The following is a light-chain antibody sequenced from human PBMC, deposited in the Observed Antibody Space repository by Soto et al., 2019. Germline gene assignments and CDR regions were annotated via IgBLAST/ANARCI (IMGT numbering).Light chain of an antibody. CDR2: WAS. V-gene: IGKV4-1*01. CDR1: QSILYNSNNKNY. J-gene: IGKJ1*01. CDR3: QQYYTTPRT. Sequence: DIVMTQSPDSLTVSLGERATINCRSSQSILYNSNNKNYLAWYQQKPGQPPKLLIYWASTRESGVPDRFSGSGSGTDFALTISSRQAEDVAVYYCQQYYTTPRTFGQGTKVELK.